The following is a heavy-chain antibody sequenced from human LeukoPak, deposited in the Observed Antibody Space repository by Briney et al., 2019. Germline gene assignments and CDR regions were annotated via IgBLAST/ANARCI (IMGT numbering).Heavy chain of an antibody. J-gene: IGHJ2*01. CDR3: TRAKGDGEGWYFDL. V-gene: IGHV1-8*01. CDR1: GYTFTTYD. Sequence: ASVKVSCKVSGYTFTTYDIHWVRQASGHGLEWMGFINPNSLNTDYAQKFQGRVTMTRDISISTVYIEMSSLTSEDTAVYYCTRAKGDGEGWYFDLWGRGTLVTVSS. CDR2: INPNSLNT. D-gene: IGHD3-16*01.